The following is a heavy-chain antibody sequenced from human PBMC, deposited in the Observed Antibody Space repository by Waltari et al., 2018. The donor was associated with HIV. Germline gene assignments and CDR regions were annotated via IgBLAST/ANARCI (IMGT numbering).Heavy chain of an antibody. V-gene: IGHV3-9*01. Sequence: EVQLVESGGGLVQPGRSLRLSCAASGLMFDDYAMHWVRQAPGKGLEGVSGISWNSDRMDYADSVKGRVTISRDSAKKALFLQMNSLRADDTAFYYCAKGHGSERNSGWIFDSWGQGTLVTVSS. D-gene: IGHD6-19*01. CDR1: GLMFDDYA. CDR2: ISWNSDRM. CDR3: AKGHGSERNSGWIFDS. J-gene: IGHJ4*02.